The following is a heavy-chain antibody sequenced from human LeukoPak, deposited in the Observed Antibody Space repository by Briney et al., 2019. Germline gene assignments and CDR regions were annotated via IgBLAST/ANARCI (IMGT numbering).Heavy chain of an antibody. V-gene: IGHV3-23*01. CDR3: ARRTIAAGGDCLDY. Sequence: PGGSLRLSCAASGFTFSNYAMSWVRQAPGEGLEWLSVISGSGGNTHYADSVKGRLTISRDTSKNTLYLQIDSLTTDDTAIYYCARRTIAAGGDCLDYWGQGTLITVSS. CDR2: ISGSGGNT. J-gene: IGHJ4*02. D-gene: IGHD2-21*02. CDR1: GFTFSNYA.